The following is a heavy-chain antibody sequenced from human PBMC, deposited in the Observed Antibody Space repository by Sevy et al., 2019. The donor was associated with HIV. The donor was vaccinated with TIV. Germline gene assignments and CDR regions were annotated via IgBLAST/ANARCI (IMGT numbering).Heavy chain of an antibody. V-gene: IGHV3-23*01. CDR1: GFTFDNYA. J-gene: IGHJ4*02. CDR3: AKAGGGSNYFDH. Sequence: AGSLRLSCAASGFTFDNYAMTWVRQTPGKELEWVSTLHNRGDNTYNADSVKGRFTISRDNSKNTLYLQMDSPRAEDTAIYYCAKAGGGSNYFDHSGQGTLVTVSS. CDR2: LHNRGDNT. D-gene: IGHD5-12*01.